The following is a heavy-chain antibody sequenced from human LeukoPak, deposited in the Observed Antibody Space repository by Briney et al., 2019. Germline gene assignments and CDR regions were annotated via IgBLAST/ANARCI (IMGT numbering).Heavy chain of an antibody. D-gene: IGHD5-24*01. Sequence: GGSLRLSCAASGFTFSSYGMHCVRQAPGKGLEWVAVLWYDGSNKYYADSVKGRFTISRDNSKNTMYLQMNSLRAEDTAVYYCAKGRDGYNYGALDYWGQGTLVTVSS. CDR2: LWYDGSNK. J-gene: IGHJ4*02. CDR3: AKGRDGYNYGALDY. CDR1: GFTFSSYG. V-gene: IGHV3-33*06.